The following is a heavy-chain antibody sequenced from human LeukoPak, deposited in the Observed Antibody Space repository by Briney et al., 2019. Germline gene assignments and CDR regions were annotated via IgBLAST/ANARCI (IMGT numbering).Heavy chain of an antibody. Sequence: PGGSLRLSCAASGFTFSSYSMNWVRQAPGKGLEWVSSISSSSSYTNYADSVKGRFTISRDNAKNSLYLQMNSLRAEDTAVYYCARDGHYDILTGYVVGYFDYWGQGTLVTVSS. D-gene: IGHD3-9*01. CDR2: ISSSSSYT. J-gene: IGHJ4*02. V-gene: IGHV3-21*04. CDR1: GFTFSSYS. CDR3: ARDGHYDILTGYVVGYFDY.